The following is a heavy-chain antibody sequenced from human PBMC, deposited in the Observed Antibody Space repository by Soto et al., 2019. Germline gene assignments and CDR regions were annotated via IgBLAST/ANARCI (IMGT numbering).Heavy chain of an antibody. CDR1: GYRFTNHG. V-gene: IGHV1-18*01. Sequence: ASVQVSCKATGYRFTNHGISWVRQAPGQGLEWMGWISGNDGKTKYARKFQGRVTMTTDTSTSTAYMEMNSLRHDDTAVYYCARDFYPLAYYFDYWGQGTLVTVSS. CDR2: ISGNDGKT. J-gene: IGHJ4*02. CDR3: ARDFYPLAYYFDY.